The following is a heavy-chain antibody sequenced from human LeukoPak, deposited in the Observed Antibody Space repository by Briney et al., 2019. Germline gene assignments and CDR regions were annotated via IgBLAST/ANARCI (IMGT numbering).Heavy chain of an antibody. J-gene: IGHJ4*02. D-gene: IGHD3-16*01. CDR1: GFTFSSYS. CDR2: ISSSSSYI. CDR3: ARVRTIRLVYFDY. Sequence: GGSLRLSCAASGFTFSSYSMNWVRQAPGKGLEWVSSISSSSSYIYYADSVKGRFTISRDNAKNSLYLQMNSLRAEDTAVYYCARVRTIRLVYFDYWGQGTLVTVSS. V-gene: IGHV3-21*01.